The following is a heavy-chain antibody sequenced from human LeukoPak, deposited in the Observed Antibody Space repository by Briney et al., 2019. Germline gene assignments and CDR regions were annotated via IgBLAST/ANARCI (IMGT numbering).Heavy chain of an antibody. D-gene: IGHD2-2*01. Sequence: SETLSLTCAVYGASFSGYYWSWIRQPPGKGLEWIGEINHSGSTNYNPSLKSRVTMSVDTSKNQFSLKLNSVTAADTAVYYCARDLRYQLLFPFIDPWGQGTLVTVSS. CDR2: INHSGST. CDR1: GASFSGYY. CDR3: ARDLRYQLLFPFIDP. V-gene: IGHV4-34*01. J-gene: IGHJ5*02.